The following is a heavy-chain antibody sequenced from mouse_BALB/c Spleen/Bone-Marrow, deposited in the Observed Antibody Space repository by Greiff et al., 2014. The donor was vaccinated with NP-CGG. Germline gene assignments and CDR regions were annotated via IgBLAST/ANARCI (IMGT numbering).Heavy chain of an antibody. CDR1: GYTFTSYV. V-gene: IGHV1-14*01. CDR2: INPYNDGT. D-gene: IGHD1-3*01. J-gene: IGHJ3*01. Sequence: EVKLVESGPELVKPGASVKMSCKASGYTFTSYVMHWVEQKPGQGLEWIGYINPYNDGTKYNEKFKGKATLTSDRSSSTAYMELSSLTSEDSAVYYCTLYLFAYWGQGTLVTVSA. CDR3: TLYLFAY.